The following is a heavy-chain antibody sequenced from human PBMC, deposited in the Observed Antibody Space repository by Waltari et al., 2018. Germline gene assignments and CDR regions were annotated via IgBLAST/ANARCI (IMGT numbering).Heavy chain of an antibody. J-gene: IGHJ6*02. CDR3: AKDRQVHPFYGLDV. CDR1: GFIISDYA. V-gene: IGHV3-23*01. Sequence: EVQLLESGGGLVQPGGSLRLSCAGSGFIISDYAMSWVRQAPGRGLEGVSALGGNAGGAYSADSVKGRFTISRDNSKNTLYLQMNSLRPEDKAVYYCAKDRQVHPFYGLDVWGQGTTVTVS. CDR2: LGGNAGGA.